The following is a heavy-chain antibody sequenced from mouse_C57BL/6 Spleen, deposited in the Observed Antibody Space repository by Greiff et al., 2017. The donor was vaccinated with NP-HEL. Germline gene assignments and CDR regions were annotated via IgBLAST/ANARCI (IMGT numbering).Heavy chain of an antibody. V-gene: IGHV2-2*01. CDR2: IWSGGST. CDR1: GFSFTSYG. Sequence: QVQLKESGPGLVQPSQSLSITCTVSGFSFTSYGVHWVRQSPGKGLEWLGVIWSGGSTDSNAAFISRLSISKDNSKSQVFFKMNSLQADDTAIYYWAREGGYGSSPWFAYWGQGTLVTVSA. CDR3: AREGGYGSSPWFAY. J-gene: IGHJ3*01. D-gene: IGHD1-1*01.